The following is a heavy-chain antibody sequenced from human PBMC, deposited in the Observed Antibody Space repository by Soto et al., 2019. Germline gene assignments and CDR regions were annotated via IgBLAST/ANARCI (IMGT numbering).Heavy chain of an antibody. Sequence: QVQLQQWGAGLLKPSETLSLSCAVYGGYFNDNYYTWFRQPPGQGLEWIGEISRSGTTKYIPSLKSSASCAFETSKTQVSLTVTSATAADTAWYYCATSLWFGTQVELWGQGDLVTVSS. D-gene: IGHD3-10*01. CDR1: GGYFNDNY. CDR2: ISRSGTT. J-gene: IGHJ5*02. CDR3: ATSLWFGTQVEL. V-gene: IGHV4-34*01.